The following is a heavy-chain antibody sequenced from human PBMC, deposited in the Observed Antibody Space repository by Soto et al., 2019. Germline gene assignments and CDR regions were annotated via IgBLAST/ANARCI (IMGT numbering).Heavy chain of an antibody. V-gene: IGHV1-18*01. Sequence: QVQLVQSEAEVKKPGASVKVSCKASGYTFTNYGISWVRQAPGQGLEWMGWISAYNGNTDYAQKLQGRVTMTTDTSTSTAYRELRSLRSDDTAVYYCARVGAYCVSTSCHDYWGQGTLVTVSS. D-gene: IGHD2-2*01. CDR3: ARVGAYCVSTSCHDY. CDR1: GYTFTNYG. CDR2: ISAYNGNT. J-gene: IGHJ4*02.